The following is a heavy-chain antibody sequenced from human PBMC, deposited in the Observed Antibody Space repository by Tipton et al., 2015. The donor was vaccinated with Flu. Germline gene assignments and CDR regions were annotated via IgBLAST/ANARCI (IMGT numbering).Heavy chain of an antibody. CDR2: ISSSNYI. Sequence: SLRLSCVASGFTLISHSMSWVRQAPGKGLEWVSSISSSNYIYYADSVKGRFTVSRDNAKNSLYLQMNSLSAEDTAVYYCARIPQNWGRYFDYWGQGTLVTVSS. CDR1: GFTLISHS. D-gene: IGHD7-27*01. V-gene: IGHV3-21*01. CDR3: ARIPQNWGRYFDY. J-gene: IGHJ4*02.